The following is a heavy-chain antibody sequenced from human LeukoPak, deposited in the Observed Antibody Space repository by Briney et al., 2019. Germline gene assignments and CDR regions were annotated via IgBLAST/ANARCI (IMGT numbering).Heavy chain of an antibody. Sequence: HGESLKISCKASGYSFTRYWISWVRQMPGKGLEWMGRIDPSDSYTNYSPSFQGHVTISADKSISTAYLQWSSLKASDTAMYYCARFPHYYDSSYRAWWYFDLWGRGTLVTVSS. V-gene: IGHV5-10-1*01. CDR1: GYSFTRYW. J-gene: IGHJ2*01. CDR2: IDPSDSYT. D-gene: IGHD3-22*01. CDR3: ARFPHYYDSSYRAWWYFDL.